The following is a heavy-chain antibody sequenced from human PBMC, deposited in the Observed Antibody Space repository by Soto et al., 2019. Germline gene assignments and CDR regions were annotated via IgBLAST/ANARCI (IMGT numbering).Heavy chain of an antibody. CDR2: IYATGTT. CDR1: GASISGFY. J-gene: IGHJ4*02. CDR3: AGTHTDIVVAYFDY. V-gene: IGHV4-4*07. Sequence: SETMSLTCTVSGASISGFYWSWIRKSAGKGLEWLGRIYATGTTYYNPSLKSRVMMSVDTSKKQFSLKLSSVTAADTAVYYCAGTHTDIVVAYFDYWGQGTLVTVSS. D-gene: IGHD2-15*01.